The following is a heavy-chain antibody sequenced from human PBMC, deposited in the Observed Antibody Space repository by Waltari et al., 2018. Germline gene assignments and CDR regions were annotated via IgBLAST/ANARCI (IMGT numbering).Heavy chain of an antibody. CDR1: GFSFSSYW. CDR2: IKPDGGGK. CDR3: ARRGAGRAPDY. J-gene: IGHJ4*02. V-gene: IGHV3-7*03. Sequence: EVQLVESGGGLVQPGGSLRLSCAASGFSFSSYWMTWFRQAPGTGRGWGATIKPDGGGKFYVDSGKGRFSISRDNAKNSLYLQMNSLRAEDTAIFYCARRGAGRAPDYWGQGTLVTVSS. D-gene: IGHD3-16*01.